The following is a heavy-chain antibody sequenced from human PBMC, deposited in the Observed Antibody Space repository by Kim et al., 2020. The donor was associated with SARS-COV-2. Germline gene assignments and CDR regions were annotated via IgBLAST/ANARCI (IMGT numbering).Heavy chain of an antibody. V-gene: IGHV4-4*07. D-gene: IGHD3-10*01. CDR3: ARTLWPYYYGSGTLYGMDV. CDR1: GGSISSYY. Sequence: SETLSLTCTVSGGSISSYYWSWIRQPAGKGLEWIGRIYTSGSTNYNPSLKSRVTMSVDTSKNQFSLKLSSVTAADTAVYYCARTLWPYYYGSGTLYGMDVWGQGTTVTVSS. J-gene: IGHJ6*02. CDR2: IYTSGST.